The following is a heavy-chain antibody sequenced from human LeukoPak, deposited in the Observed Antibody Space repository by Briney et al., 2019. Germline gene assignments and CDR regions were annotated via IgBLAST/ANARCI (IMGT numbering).Heavy chain of an antibody. D-gene: IGHD6-19*01. CDR1: GFTFSSYE. V-gene: IGHV3-48*03. J-gene: IGHJ4*02. Sequence: GGSLRLSCAASGFTFSSYEMNWVRQAPGKGLGWVSYISSSGSTIYYADSVKGRFTISRDNAKNSLYLQMNSLRAEDTAVYYCARGGSRIAVADTAYYWGQGTLVTVSS. CDR2: ISSSGSTI. CDR3: ARGGSRIAVADTAYY.